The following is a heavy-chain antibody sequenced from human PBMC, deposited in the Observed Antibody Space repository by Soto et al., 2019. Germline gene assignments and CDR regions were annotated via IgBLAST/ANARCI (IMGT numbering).Heavy chain of an antibody. CDR3: AGYNGATVGTHWFDS. Sequence: QVHLVQSGAEVMRPGSSVTVSCKATTFRNYVFSWVRQAPGQGLEWMGEIIPLLGRTNHAQKFLGRVTMTADAATDTVYMELSGLRSEDSAVYYCAGYNGATVGTHWFDSWGQGTLVTVSS. CDR1: TFRNYV. J-gene: IGHJ5*01. CDR2: IIPLLGRT. D-gene: IGHD1-1*01. V-gene: IGHV1-69*01.